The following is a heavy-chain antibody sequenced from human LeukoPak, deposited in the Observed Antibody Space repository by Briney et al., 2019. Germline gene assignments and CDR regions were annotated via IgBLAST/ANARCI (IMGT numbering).Heavy chain of an antibody. V-gene: IGHV1-69*13. D-gene: IGHD5-12*01. J-gene: IGHJ6*02. Sequence: SVKVSCKASGGTFSSYAISWVRQAPGQGLEWMGGIIPIFGTANYAQKFQGRVTITADESTSTAYMELSSLRSEDTAVYYCARAAVDIPWFYYYGMDVWGQGTTVTVSS. CDR3: ARAAVDIPWFYYYGMDV. CDR2: IIPIFGTA. CDR1: GGTFSSYA.